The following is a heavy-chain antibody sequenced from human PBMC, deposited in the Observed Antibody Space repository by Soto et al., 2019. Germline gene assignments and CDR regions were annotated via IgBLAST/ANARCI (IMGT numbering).Heavy chain of an antibody. Sequence: GGSLRLSCAASGFTFSRYAMSWVRQAPGKGLDWVSAISSSGDHTFYADSVKGRFTISRDNSKNTLYLQVNSLRAEDTAVYYCAKLLRPGLQFFDFWGQGTLVTVSS. CDR1: GFTFSRYA. J-gene: IGHJ4*02. CDR2: ISSSGDHT. D-gene: IGHD4-4*01. V-gene: IGHV3-23*01. CDR3: AKLLRPGLQFFDF.